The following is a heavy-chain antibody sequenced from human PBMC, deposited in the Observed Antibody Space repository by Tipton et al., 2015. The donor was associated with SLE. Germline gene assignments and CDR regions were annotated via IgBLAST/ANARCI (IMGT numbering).Heavy chain of an antibody. CDR3: ARGEGRALRLERPHAFDI. CDR2: ISSSSSYI. CDR1: GFTFSSYS. D-gene: IGHD1-1*01. J-gene: IGHJ3*02. V-gene: IGHV3-21*01. Sequence: GSLRLSCAASGFTFSSYSMNWVRQAPGKGLEWVSSISSSSSYIYYADSVKGRFTISRDNAKNSLYLQMNSLRAEDTAVYYCARGEGRALRLERPHAFDIWGQGTMVTVSS.